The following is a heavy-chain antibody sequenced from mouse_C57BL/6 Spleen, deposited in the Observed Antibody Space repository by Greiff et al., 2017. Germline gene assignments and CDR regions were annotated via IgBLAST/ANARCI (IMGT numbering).Heavy chain of an antibody. D-gene: IGHD1-1*01. CDR3: ARGGGLNYGSSYSAMDY. CDR2: IDPSDSET. CDR1: GYTFPSYW. J-gene: IGHJ4*01. Sequence: VQLQQPGAELVRPGSSVKLSCKASGYTFPSYWMHWVKQRPIQGLEWIGNIDPSDSETHYNQKFKDKDTLTVDKSSSTAYMQLSSLTSEDSAVYYCARGGGLNYGSSYSAMDYWGQGTSVTVSS. V-gene: IGHV1-52*01.